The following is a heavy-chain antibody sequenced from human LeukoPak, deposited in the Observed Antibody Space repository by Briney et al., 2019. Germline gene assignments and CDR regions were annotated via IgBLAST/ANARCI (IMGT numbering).Heavy chain of an antibody. V-gene: IGHV3-74*01. CDR2: INSDGSST. D-gene: IGHD2-2*01. CDR1: GFTFSSYW. CDR3: ARDRLGYCSSTSCRVAFDI. J-gene: IGHJ3*02. Sequence: GGSLRLSCAASGFTFSSYWMHWVRQAPGKGLVWVLRINSDGSSTSYADSVKGRFTISRGNAKNTLYLQMNSLRAEDTAVYYCARDRLGYCSSTSCRVAFDIWGQGTMVTVSS.